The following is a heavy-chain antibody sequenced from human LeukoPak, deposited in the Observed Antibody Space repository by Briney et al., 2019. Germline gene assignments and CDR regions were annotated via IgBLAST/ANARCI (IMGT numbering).Heavy chain of an antibody. Sequence: PSETLSLACAVSGYSISRGYYWGWLRQPPGKGLEWIGSIYHSGSTYYIPSLKSRVTISVDTSKNQFSLKLSSVTAADTAVYYCARWDSGEWFHDAFDIWGQGTMVTVSS. V-gene: IGHV4-38-2*01. CDR2: IYHSGST. J-gene: IGHJ3*02. CDR3: ARWDSGEWFHDAFDI. CDR1: GYSISRGYY. D-gene: IGHD3-3*01.